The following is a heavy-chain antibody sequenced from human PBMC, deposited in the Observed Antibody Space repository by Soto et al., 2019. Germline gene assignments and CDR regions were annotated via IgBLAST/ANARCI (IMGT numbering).Heavy chain of an antibody. CDR2: ISAIGDKA. D-gene: IGHD6-6*01. CDR1: GFSFSNNA. J-gene: IGHJ3*02. V-gene: IGHV3-23*01. CDR3: AKGGSYSNSALDI. Sequence: PGGSLRLSCAASGFSFSNNAMSWVRQAPGKGLEWASGISAIGDKAYYADSVQGRFTISRDNFKSTLYLEMNSLRAEDTAIYYCAKGGSYSNSALDIWGQGTVVTVSS.